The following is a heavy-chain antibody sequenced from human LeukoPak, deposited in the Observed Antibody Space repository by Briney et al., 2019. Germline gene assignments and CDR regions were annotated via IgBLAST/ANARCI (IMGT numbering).Heavy chain of an antibody. CDR1: GGPISRHY. J-gene: IGHJ4*02. CDR3: ARSPDSDRLDY. D-gene: IGHD3-22*01. Sequence: PSETLSLTCSVSGGPISRHYWSWIPQPPGKGLEWIGNILNGGKTHYHPSLKSRVTISGDTSKNQFSLNLSSVTAADTAVYYCARSPDSDRLDYWGQGTLVTVSS. CDR2: ILNGGKT. V-gene: IGHV4-59*11.